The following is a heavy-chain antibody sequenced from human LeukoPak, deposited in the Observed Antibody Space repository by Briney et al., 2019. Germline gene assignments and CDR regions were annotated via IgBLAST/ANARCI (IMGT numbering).Heavy chain of an antibody. Sequence: GASVKVSCKASGGTFSSYAISWVRQAPGQGLEWMGGIIPIFGTANYAQKFQGRVTITADESTSTAYMELSSLRSEDTAVYYCARDSKEHIVVVTAIYCYYGMDVWGQGTTVTVSS. CDR3: ARDSKEHIVVVTAIYCYYGMDV. CDR1: GGTFSSYA. D-gene: IGHD2-21*02. J-gene: IGHJ6*02. CDR2: IIPIFGTA. V-gene: IGHV1-69*13.